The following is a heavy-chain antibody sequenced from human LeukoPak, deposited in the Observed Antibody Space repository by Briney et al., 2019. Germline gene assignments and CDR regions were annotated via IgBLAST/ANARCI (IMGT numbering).Heavy chain of an antibody. CDR2: INHSGST. CDR1: AASFSGYY. Sequence: SETLSLTCAVYAASFSGYYWSWIRQPPGKGLEWIGEINHSGSTNYNPSLKSRVTISVDTSKNQFSLKLSSVTAADTAVYYCAGQYQITGVCYTEWIDAWGQGTLVTVSS. D-gene: IGHD2-8*01. J-gene: IGHJ5*02. V-gene: IGHV4-34*01. CDR3: AGQYQITGVCYTEWIDA.